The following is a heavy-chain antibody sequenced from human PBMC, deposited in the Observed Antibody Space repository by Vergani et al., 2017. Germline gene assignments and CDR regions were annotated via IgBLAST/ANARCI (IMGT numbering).Heavy chain of an antibody. CDR2: IYTGGNT. J-gene: IGHJ6*03. Sequence: QVQLQESGPGLVKPSQTLSLTCTVSGGSISSYYWSWIRQPPGKGLEWIGYIYTGGNTNYNPSLKSRVTMSVDTSKNQFSLKLSSVTAADTAVYYCARDHPGYYMDVWGKGTTVTVSS. V-gene: IGHV4-4*08. CDR3: ARDHPGYYMDV. CDR1: GGSISSYY.